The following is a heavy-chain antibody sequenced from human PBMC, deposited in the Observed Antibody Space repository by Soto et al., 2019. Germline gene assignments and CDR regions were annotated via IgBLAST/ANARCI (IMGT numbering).Heavy chain of an antibody. CDR2: INTLSGDT. J-gene: IGHJ4*02. V-gene: IGHV1-2*02. Sequence: QVQLVQSGAEVKKPGASVKVSCKASGYTFSGYYMHWVRQAPGQGLEWMGWINTLSGDTSFPQKFHGRLAMTRDTSIDTAFMEVSRLTSDDTAIYYCARSLLKVILPLGYWGQGTLVSVSS. CDR1: GYTFSGYY. D-gene: IGHD3-3*02. CDR3: ARSLLKVILPLGY.